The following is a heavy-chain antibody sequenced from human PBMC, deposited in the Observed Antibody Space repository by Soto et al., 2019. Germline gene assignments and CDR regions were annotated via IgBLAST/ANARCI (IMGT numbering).Heavy chain of an antibody. J-gene: IGHJ3*02. Sequence: GGSLRLSCAASGFTFSSYAMSWVRQAPGKGMEWVSAISGSGGSTYYADSVKGRFTISRDNSKNTLYLQMNSLRAEDTAVYYCAKVELIVVVRSDLDASDIWGQGTMVTVSS. CDR1: GFTFSSYA. CDR3: AKVELIVVVRSDLDASDI. CDR2: ISGSGGST. D-gene: IGHD3-22*01. V-gene: IGHV3-23*01.